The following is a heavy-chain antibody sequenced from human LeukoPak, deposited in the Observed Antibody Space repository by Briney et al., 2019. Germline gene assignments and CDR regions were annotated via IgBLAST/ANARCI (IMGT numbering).Heavy chain of an antibody. CDR2: IYYKGNT. CDR3: ARHHDILTGYPFDY. V-gene: IGHV4-59*08. D-gene: IGHD3-9*01. Sequence: SETLSLTCSVYGGSISSYYWSWIRQPPGKGLEWIGYIYYKGNTNYNPSLKSRVTISVDTSKNQFSLNLTSVTAADTAVYYCARHHDILTGYPFDYWGQGTLVTVSS. J-gene: IGHJ4*02. CDR1: GGSISSYY.